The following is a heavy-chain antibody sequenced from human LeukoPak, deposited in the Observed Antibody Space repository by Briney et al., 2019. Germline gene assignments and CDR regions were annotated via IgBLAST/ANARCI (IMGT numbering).Heavy chain of an antibody. D-gene: IGHD3-22*01. CDR3: ARRVHNFNYYDSPDAFDI. V-gene: IGHV4-39*01. CDR1: GGSLSSSSYY. Sequence: SETLSLTCTVSGGSLSSSSYYWGWIRQPPGKGLEWIGSIYYSGSTYYNPSLKSRVTISVDTSKNQFSLKLSSVTAADTAVYYCARRVHNFNYYDSPDAFDIWGQGTMVTVSS. CDR2: IYYSGST. J-gene: IGHJ3*02.